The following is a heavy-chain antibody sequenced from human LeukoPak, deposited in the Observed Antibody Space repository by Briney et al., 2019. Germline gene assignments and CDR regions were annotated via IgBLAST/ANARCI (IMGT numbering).Heavy chain of an antibody. CDR2: IRQDGSEK. D-gene: IGHD4-17*01. J-gene: IGHJ4*02. Sequence: PGGSLRLSCAASGFTFSSYWMSWVRQAPGKGLDWVANIRQDGSEKYYVDSVKGRFTFSRDNAKNSLYLQMNSLRAEDTAVYYCAREGYGDYYFDYWGQGTLVTVSS. CDR1: GFTFSSYW. V-gene: IGHV3-7*01. CDR3: AREGYGDYYFDY.